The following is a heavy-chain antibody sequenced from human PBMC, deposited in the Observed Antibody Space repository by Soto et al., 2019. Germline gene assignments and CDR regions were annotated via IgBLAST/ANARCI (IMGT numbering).Heavy chain of an antibody. Sequence: QVQLVQSGAEVKKPGASVRVSCQASGYPFTYYDINWVRQATGQGLEWIGWMNPKSGNTGSAQRFHGRLTITKNTTINTASMELTGLTSEDGAVYFCARVHTATTYFDVWGRGTAVTVSS. CDR1: GYPFTYYD. V-gene: IGHV1-8*01. CDR2: MNPKSGNT. J-gene: IGHJ2*01. CDR3: ARVHTATTYFDV. D-gene: IGHD4-17*01.